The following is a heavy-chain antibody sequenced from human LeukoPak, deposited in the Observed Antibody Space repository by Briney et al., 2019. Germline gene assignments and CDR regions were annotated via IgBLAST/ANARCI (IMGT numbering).Heavy chain of an antibody. CDR2: ISSSSSYI. CDR3: ARDVRFDP. CDR1: GFTLTGYT. D-gene: IGHD2-8*01. V-gene: IGHV3-21*06. J-gene: IGHJ5*02. Sequence: PGGSLRLSCAASGFTLTGYTMTWVRQAPGKGLEWVSSISSSSSYIYYADSVKGRFTISRDNAKNSLYLQMNSLRDEDTAVYYCARDVRFDPWSQGTLVTVSS.